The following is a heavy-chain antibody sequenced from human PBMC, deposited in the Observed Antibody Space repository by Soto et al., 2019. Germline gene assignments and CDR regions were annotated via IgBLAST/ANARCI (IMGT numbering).Heavy chain of an antibody. CDR1: GGPISSHY. CDR3: ARVSSGGWYFDY. CDR2: IYYSGST. J-gene: IGHJ4*02. Sequence: TETLFPRCTVPGGPISSHYWNWFRQPPGKGLEWIGYIYYSGSTNYNPSLKSRVTISVNTSKNQFSLKLTSVTAADTAVYYCARVSSGGWYFDYWGQGTLVTVS. D-gene: IGHD6-19*01. V-gene: IGHV4-59*11.